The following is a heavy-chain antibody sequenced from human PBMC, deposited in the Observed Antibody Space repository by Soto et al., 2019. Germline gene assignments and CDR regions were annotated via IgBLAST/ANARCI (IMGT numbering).Heavy chain of an antibody. CDR3: ARGGAGIXTGYYKGRGYYYYGMDV. D-gene: IGHD3-9*01. CDR2: MNPNSGNT. J-gene: IGHJ6*02. CDR1: GYTFTSYD. Sequence: SVKVSCKASGYTFTSYDINWVRQATGQGLEWIGWMNPNSGNTGYAQKFQGRVTMTRNTSISTAYMELSSLRSEDTAVYYCARGGAGIXTGYYKGRGYYYYGMDVWGQGTTVTVSS. V-gene: IGHV1-8*01.